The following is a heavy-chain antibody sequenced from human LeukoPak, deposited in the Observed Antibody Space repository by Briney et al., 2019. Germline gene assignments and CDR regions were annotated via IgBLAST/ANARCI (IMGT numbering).Heavy chain of an antibody. V-gene: IGHV1-69*05. CDR3: ARGGSSGWYSSFLLSYDAFDI. J-gene: IGHJ3*02. Sequence: SVKVSCKASGGTFSSYAISWVRQAPGQGLEWMGGIIPIFGTANYAQKFQGRVTMTRNTSISTAYMELSSLRSEDTAVYYCARGGSSGWYSSFLLSYDAFDIWGQGTMVTVSS. CDR2: IIPIFGTA. CDR1: GGTFSSYA. D-gene: IGHD6-19*01.